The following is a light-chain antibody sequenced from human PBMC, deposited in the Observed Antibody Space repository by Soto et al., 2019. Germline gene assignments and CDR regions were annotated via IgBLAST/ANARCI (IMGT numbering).Light chain of an antibody. CDR1: SSDVGGYNY. CDR3: SSYTSNNTQV. V-gene: IGLV2-14*01. J-gene: IGLJ1*01. CDR2: EVS. Sequence: QSALTRPASVSGSPGQSITISCTGTSSDVGGYNYVSWYQQHPGKAPKLMIYEVSNRPSGVSNRFSGSKSGNTASLTISGLQAEDEADYYCSSYTSNNTQVFGTGTKVTVL.